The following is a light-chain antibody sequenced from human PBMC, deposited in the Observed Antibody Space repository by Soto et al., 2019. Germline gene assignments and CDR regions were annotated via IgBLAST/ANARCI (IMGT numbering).Light chain of an antibody. Sequence: EIVLTQSPATLSVSPGERATLSCRASQSVSVNLAWYQQKPGQPPRLLIYGASNRATGIPARFSGSGSGTDFTLTSSDLEPEDFAVYYCQQHSHWPPWTFGQGTKVDIK. V-gene: IGKV3-11*01. CDR3: QQHSHWPPWT. CDR2: GAS. J-gene: IGKJ1*01. CDR1: QSVSVN.